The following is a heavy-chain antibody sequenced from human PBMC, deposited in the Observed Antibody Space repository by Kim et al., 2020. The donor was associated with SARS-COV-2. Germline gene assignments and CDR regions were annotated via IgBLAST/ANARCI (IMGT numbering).Heavy chain of an antibody. Sequence: ASVKVSCKASGYTFTGYYMHWVRQAPGQGLEWMGRINPNSGGTNYAQKFQGRVTMTRDTSISTAYMELSRLRSDDTAVYYCARDLSGYDPSSGHYYYYGMDVWGQGTTVTVSS. V-gene: IGHV1-2*06. CDR3: ARDLSGYDPSSGHYYYYGMDV. J-gene: IGHJ6*02. D-gene: IGHD5-12*01. CDR2: INPNSGGT. CDR1: GYTFTGYY.